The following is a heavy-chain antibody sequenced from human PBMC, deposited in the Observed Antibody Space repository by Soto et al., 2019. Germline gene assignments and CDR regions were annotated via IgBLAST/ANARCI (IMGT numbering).Heavy chain of an antibody. CDR2: ISAYNGNT. Sequence: QVQLVQSGAEVKKPGASVKVSCKASGYTFTSYGISWVRQAPGQGLEWMGWISAYNGNTNYAQKLQGRVTMTTDTSTSTAYIELRSMRSDDTAVYYYARNLPLGQNFWSGYSLDYWGQGTLVTVSS. V-gene: IGHV1-18*01. D-gene: IGHD3-3*01. J-gene: IGHJ4*02. CDR1: GYTFTSYG. CDR3: ARNLPLGQNFWSGYSLDY.